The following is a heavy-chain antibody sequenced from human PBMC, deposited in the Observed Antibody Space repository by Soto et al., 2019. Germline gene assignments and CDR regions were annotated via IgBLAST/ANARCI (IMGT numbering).Heavy chain of an antibody. V-gene: IGHV4-59*08. CDR2: IYYIFST. CDR3: ARVEADNRGFQH. D-gene: IGHD1-1*01. Sequence: PSETLSLTCTVSGGSISSYYWSWIRQPPVNGLEFIGYIYYIFSTNYNPSLKSRFTISLYTSKNHFSLKLISVTAADTAVYYCARVEADNRGFQHWGQGTLVTVSS. J-gene: IGHJ1*01. CDR1: GGSISSYY.